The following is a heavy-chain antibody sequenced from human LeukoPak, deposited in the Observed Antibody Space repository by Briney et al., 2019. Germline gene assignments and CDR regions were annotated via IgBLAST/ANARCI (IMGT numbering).Heavy chain of an antibody. J-gene: IGHJ6*02. CDR1: GFTFSSYP. CDR2: ISYDGSNK. D-gene: IGHD3-10*01. V-gene: IGHV3-30*04. Sequence: QAGGSLRLSCAASGFTFSSYPMHWVRQAPGKGLEWVAVISYDGSNKYYADSVKGRFTISRGNSKKTLYLQMNSLRAEDTAVYYCARDLYGSGDYYYGMDVWGQGTTVTVSS. CDR3: ARDLYGSGDYYYGMDV.